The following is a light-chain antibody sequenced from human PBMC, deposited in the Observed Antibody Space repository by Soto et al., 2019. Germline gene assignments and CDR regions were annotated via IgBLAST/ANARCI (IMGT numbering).Light chain of an antibody. Sequence: QPALTRLRSVSGFPGRGVTISCTGTSSTLGSNNYVSGYQQHPGKAPNLIVNDGSKRPSGVPDRFSGSKSGNTASLTISGLQAEDYADYYCCSFAGGLFVFGAGTKVTVL. CDR3: CSFAGGLFV. V-gene: IGLV2-11*01. CDR2: DGS. J-gene: IGLJ1*01. CDR1: SSTLGSNNY.